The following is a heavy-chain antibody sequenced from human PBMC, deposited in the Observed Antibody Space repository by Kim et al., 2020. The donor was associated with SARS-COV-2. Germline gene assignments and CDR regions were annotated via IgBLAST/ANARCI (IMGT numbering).Heavy chain of an antibody. Sequence: LKSRVTISVDTSKNQFSLKLSSVTAADTAVYYCARVRRSTIFGVVIWFDPWGQGTLVTVSS. D-gene: IGHD3-3*01. CDR3: ARVRRSTIFGVVIWFDP. V-gene: IGHV4-59*01. J-gene: IGHJ5*02.